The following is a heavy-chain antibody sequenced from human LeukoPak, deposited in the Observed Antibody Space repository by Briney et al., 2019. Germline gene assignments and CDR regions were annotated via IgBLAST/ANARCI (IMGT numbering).Heavy chain of an antibody. V-gene: IGHV3-11*01. CDR1: GFTFSDYY. J-gene: IGHJ4*02. CDR3: ARAPPLGRFLEWLSPHFDY. CDR2: ISSSGSTI. D-gene: IGHD3-3*01. Sequence: GGSLRLSCAASGFTFSDYYMSWIRQAPGKGLEWVSYISSSGSTIYYADSVKGRFTISRDNAKNSLYLQMNSLRAEDTAVYYCARAPPLGRFLEWLSPHFDYWGQETLVTVSS.